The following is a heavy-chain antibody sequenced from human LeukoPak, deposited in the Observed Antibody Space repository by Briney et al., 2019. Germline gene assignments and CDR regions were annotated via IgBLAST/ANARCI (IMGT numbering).Heavy chain of an antibody. J-gene: IGHJ5*02. D-gene: IGHD1-14*01. CDR1: GFPFSSYA. CDR2: ISYDGSNK. V-gene: IGHV3-30-3*01. Sequence: GRSLRLSCAASGFPFSSYAMHWVRPAPGKGLEWVAVISYDGSNKYYADSVKGRFTISRDNSKNTLYLQMNSLRAEDTAVYYCARPRVAWNHKKMNWFDPWGQGTLVTVSS. CDR3: ARPRVAWNHKKMNWFDP.